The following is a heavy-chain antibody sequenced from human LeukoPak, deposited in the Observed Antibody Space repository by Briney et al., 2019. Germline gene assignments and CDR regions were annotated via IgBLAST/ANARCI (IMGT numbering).Heavy chain of an antibody. CDR3: ARDKRNYYDSGNFRYYYYGMDV. Sequence: GGSLRLSCAASGFTFSSYAMSWVRQAPGKGLEWVSVIYSGGSTYYADSVKGRFTLSRDNPKNTLYLQMNSLRAEDTAVYYCARDKRNYYDSGNFRYYYYGMDVWGQGTTVTVSS. CDR1: GFTFSSYA. CDR2: IYSGGST. V-gene: IGHV3-66*01. D-gene: IGHD3-10*01. J-gene: IGHJ6*02.